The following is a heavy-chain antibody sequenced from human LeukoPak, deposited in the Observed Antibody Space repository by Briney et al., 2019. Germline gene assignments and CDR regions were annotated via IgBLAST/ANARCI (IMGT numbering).Heavy chain of an antibody. Sequence: SETLSLTCTVSGGSISSYYWSWIRQPAGQGLEWIGRIYTSGSTNYNPSLKSRVTMSVDTSKNQFSLKPSSVTAADTAVYYCAREVPPFVVYSSSWYGWFDPWGQGTLVTVSS. D-gene: IGHD6-13*01. CDR2: IYTSGST. CDR3: AREVPPFVVYSSSWYGWFDP. J-gene: IGHJ5*02. CDR1: GGSISSYY. V-gene: IGHV4-4*07.